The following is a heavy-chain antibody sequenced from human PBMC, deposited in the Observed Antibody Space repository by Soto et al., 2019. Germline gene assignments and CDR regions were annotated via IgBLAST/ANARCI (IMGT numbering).Heavy chain of an antibody. CDR2: IYYSGST. V-gene: IGHV4-39*01. D-gene: IGHD3-22*01. J-gene: IGHJ5*02. Sequence: TLSLTCTVSGGSISSSSYYWGWIRQPPGKGLEWIGSIYYSGSTYYNPSLKSRVTISVDTSKNQFSLKLSSVTAADTAVYYCATYDYDSSGYPKKFDPWGQGTLVTVSS. CDR1: GGSISSSSYY. CDR3: ATYDYDSSGYPKKFDP.